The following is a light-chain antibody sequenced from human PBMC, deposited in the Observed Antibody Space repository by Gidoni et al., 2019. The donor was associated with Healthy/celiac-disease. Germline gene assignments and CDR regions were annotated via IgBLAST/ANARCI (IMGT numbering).Light chain of an antibody. CDR2: AAS. CDR3: QQSYSTHRT. CDR1: QSISSY. Sequence: DIQMTQSPSSLSASVGDRVTITSRESQSISSYLNWYQQKPGKAPKLLIYAASSLQSGVPSRFRGSGSVTDFTLTISSLQPEEFATYYCQQSYSTHRTCGQGTKVEIK. V-gene: IGKV1-39*01. J-gene: IGKJ1*01.